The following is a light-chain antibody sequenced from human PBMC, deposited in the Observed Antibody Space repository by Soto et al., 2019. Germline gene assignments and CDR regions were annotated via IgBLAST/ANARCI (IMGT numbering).Light chain of an antibody. CDR1: GSDIGGYNY. CDR3: SSYTGSNTSVI. V-gene: IGLV2-14*03. Sequence: QSALTQPASVSGSPGQSITISCTGTGSDIGGYNYVSWYQQHPGTAPKLVIYDVTNRPSGVSNRFSGSKSGDTASLTISGRQAEDEADYFCSSYTGSNTSVIFGGGTKLTVL. J-gene: IGLJ2*01. CDR2: DVT.